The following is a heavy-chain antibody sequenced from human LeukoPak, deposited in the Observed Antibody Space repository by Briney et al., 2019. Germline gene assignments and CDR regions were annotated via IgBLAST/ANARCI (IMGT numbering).Heavy chain of an antibody. CDR1: GFTFSSYW. Sequence: GGSLRLSCAASGFTFSSYWVHWVRQAPGKGLVWVSRINSDGSSTSYADSVKGRFTISRDNAKNTLYLQMNSLRAEDTAVYYCARRIAVAGNFDYWGQGTLVTVSS. J-gene: IGHJ4*02. CDR2: INSDGSST. D-gene: IGHD6-19*01. CDR3: ARRIAVAGNFDY. V-gene: IGHV3-74*01.